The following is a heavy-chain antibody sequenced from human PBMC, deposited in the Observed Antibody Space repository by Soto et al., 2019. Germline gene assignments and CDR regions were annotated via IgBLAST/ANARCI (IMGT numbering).Heavy chain of an antibody. CDR1: GSTFSSHS. J-gene: IGHJ4*02. Sequence: ESLKISCAASGSTFSSHSMNWVRQAPGKGLEWVSSISSNSRYIYYADSVKGRFTISRDNAKNSLYLQMNRLRAEDTAVYYCARDLTVGSTTEYFDYWGQGNL. CDR3: ARDLTVGSTTEYFDY. V-gene: IGHV3-21*01. D-gene: IGHD1-26*01. CDR2: ISSNSRYI.